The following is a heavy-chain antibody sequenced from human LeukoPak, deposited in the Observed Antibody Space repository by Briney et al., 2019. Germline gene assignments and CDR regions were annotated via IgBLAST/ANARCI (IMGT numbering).Heavy chain of an antibody. CDR3: ATLTSIAARGYYYYYMDV. J-gene: IGHJ6*03. CDR2: FDPEDGET. Sequence: ASVKVSCKVSGYTLTELSMHWVRLAPGKGLEWMGGFDPEDGETIYAQKFQGRVTMTEDTSTDTAYMELSSLRSEDTAVYYCATLTSIAARGYYYYYMDVWGKGTTVTVSS. V-gene: IGHV1-24*01. D-gene: IGHD6-6*01. CDR1: GYTLTELS.